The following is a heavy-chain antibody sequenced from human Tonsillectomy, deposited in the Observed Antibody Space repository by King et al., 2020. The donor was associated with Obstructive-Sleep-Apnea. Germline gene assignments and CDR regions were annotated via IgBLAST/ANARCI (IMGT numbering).Heavy chain of an antibody. Sequence: VQLVESGGGLVQPGGSLRLSCAASGFTFICYGMNWVRRAPGKGLEWGSAIGGSGGSTYYADSGKGRLTISRDNSKNMLYLQMNSLVAEDTAVYYCAKRGDYGDYYFGYWGQGTLVTVSS. J-gene: IGHJ4*02. CDR2: IGGSGGST. CDR3: AKRGDYGDYYFGY. D-gene: IGHD4-17*01. V-gene: IGHV3-23*04. CDR1: GFTFICYG.